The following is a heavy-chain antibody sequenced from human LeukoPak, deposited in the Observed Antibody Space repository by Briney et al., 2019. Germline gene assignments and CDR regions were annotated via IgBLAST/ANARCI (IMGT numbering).Heavy chain of an antibody. D-gene: IGHD3-3*01. Sequence: PSETLSLTCTVSGGSFSTYYWSWLRQPPGKGLEWVGYIYYSGSTNFNPSLKSRVTMSLDTSKNQFSLKLSSVTAADTAVYYCARHKRYYDFGRFDPWGQGTLVTVSS. CDR3: ARHKRYYDFGRFDP. V-gene: IGHV4-59*08. CDR1: GGSFSTYY. CDR2: IYYSGST. J-gene: IGHJ5*02.